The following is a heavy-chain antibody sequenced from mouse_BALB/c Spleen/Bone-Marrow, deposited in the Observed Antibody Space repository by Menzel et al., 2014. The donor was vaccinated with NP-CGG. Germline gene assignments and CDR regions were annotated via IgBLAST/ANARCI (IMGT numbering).Heavy chain of an antibody. CDR2: IRNKANGYTT. J-gene: IGHJ1*01. V-gene: IGHV7-3*02. CDR1: GFTFTDYY. Sequence: VQLQQSGGGSVQPGGSLRLSCATSGFTFTDYYMCWVRQPPGKALEWLGFIRNKANGYTTEYSASVKGRFTISRDNSRRILYLQMNTLGAEDSATYYCARDENVGIYWYFDVWGAGTTVIVSS. CDR3: ARDENVGIYWYFDV.